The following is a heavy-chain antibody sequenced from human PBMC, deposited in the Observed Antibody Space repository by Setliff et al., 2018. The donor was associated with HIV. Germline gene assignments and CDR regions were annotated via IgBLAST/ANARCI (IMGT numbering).Heavy chain of an antibody. CDR3: ARAGSYGWDY. Sequence: ASETLSLTCTVSGGSISSFYWIWIRQPPGKGLEWIGYIYYSGSTNYNPSLKSRLTISVDTSKNQVSLKLSSVTAADTAVYYCARAGSYGWDYWGQGTLVTVSS. D-gene: IGHD5-18*01. CDR2: IYYSGST. J-gene: IGHJ4*02. CDR1: GGSISSFY. V-gene: IGHV4-59*01.